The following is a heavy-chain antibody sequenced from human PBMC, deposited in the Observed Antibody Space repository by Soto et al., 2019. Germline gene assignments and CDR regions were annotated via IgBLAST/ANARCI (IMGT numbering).Heavy chain of an antibody. J-gene: IGHJ4*02. V-gene: IGHV3-48*03. CDR3: ARDQGLHRGTSFDS. D-gene: IGHD2-21*01. CDR2: ISRSGDTI. CDR1: GITLSSSE. Sequence: EVQLVESGGGLVQPGGSLRLSCVVSGITLSSSEMNWVRQTPGKGLEWVSYISRSGDTIYYADSVKGRFTISRDNDENSLYLQMTSLRAEDTGVYYCARDQGLHRGTSFDSWGQGTLVTVSS.